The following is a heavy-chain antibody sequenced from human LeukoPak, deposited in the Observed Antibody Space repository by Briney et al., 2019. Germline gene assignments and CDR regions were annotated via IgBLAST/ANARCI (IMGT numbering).Heavy chain of an antibody. CDR2: NSISSSFR. D-gene: IGHD5-24*01. Sequence: GGSLSLFCAASGFIFSDSTINWVLQAPGNGVEWVSSNSISSSFRYYADSEMERFTISRDNANNSLYLQINSLTAHHTAVFYCAREADGYNSNWLDSWGQGTLVTVSS. CDR3: AREADGYNSNWLDS. J-gene: IGHJ5*01. V-gene: IGHV3-21*01. CDR1: GFIFSDST.